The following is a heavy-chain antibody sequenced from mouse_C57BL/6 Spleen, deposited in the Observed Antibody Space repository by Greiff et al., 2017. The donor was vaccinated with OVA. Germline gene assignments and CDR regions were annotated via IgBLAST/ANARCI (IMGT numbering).Heavy chain of an antibody. J-gene: IGHJ4*01. CDR3: TSSYYGSSAYYGMDY. CDR1: GYTFTDYE. CDR2: IDPETGGT. V-gene: IGHV1-15*01. Sequence: VQLQQSGAELVRPGASVTLSCKASGYTFTDYEMHWVKQTPVHGLEWIGAIDPETGGTAYNQKFKGKAILTADKSSSTAYMELRSLTSGDSAVYDCTSSYYGSSAYYGMDYWGQGTSVTVSS. D-gene: IGHD1-1*01.